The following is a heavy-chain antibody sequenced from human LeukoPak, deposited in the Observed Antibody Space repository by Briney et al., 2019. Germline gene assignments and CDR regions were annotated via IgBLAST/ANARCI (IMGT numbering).Heavy chain of an antibody. D-gene: IGHD6-13*01. CDR2: IYYSGST. CDR3: ARWSSSWYSFDY. J-gene: IGHJ4*02. Sequence: SETLSLTCNVSGGSISSYYWSWIRQPPGKGLEWIGYIYYSGSTSYNPSLKSRATLSVDTSNNQLSLRLSSLTAADTAVYYCARWSSSWYSFDYWGQGALVTVSS. CDR1: GGSISSYY. V-gene: IGHV4-59*01.